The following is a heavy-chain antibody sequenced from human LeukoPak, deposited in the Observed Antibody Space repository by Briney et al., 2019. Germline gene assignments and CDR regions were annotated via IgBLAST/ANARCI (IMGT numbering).Heavy chain of an antibody. D-gene: IGHD1-26*01. V-gene: IGHV1-18*01. J-gene: IGHJ4*02. CDR1: GYTCTSCG. CDR3: AREVRHGVGAFVKRRADY. Sequence: ASVTLSCTGSGYTCTSCGISWVRQAPRQGLEWMGWRSAYNGNTNYAQKLQGRVTMTTVTSTSTDYMVLRSLRSDDTAVYYCAREVRHGVGAFVKRRADYWGQRTLVTVSS. CDR2: RSAYNGNT.